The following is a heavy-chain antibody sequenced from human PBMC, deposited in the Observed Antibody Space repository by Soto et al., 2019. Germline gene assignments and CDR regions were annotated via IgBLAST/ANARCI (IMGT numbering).Heavy chain of an antibody. D-gene: IGHD1-26*01. J-gene: IGHJ6*02. Sequence: PSETLSLTCTVSGGSISSYYWSWIRQPPGKGLEWIGYIYYSGSTNYNPSLKSRVTISVDTSKNQFSLKLSSVTAADTAVYYCARVLVGATTGYYYYGMDVWGQGTTVTVSS. V-gene: IGHV4-59*01. CDR2: IYYSGST. CDR3: ARVLVGATTGYYYYGMDV. CDR1: GGSISSYY.